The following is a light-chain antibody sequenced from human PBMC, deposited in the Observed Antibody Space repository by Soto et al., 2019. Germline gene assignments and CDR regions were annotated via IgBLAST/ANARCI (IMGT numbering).Light chain of an antibody. CDR2: GAS. V-gene: IGKV3-20*01. Sequence: EMGLPKSPGTLSFPPGERATLSCRASRSVSSSYLAWYQQKLGQAPRLRIYGASSRATGIPDRFSGSGSGTDFTLTISRLEPEDFAVYYCQQYGSSPETFGQGTKVEIK. CDR1: RSVSSSY. CDR3: QQYGSSPET. J-gene: IGKJ1*01.